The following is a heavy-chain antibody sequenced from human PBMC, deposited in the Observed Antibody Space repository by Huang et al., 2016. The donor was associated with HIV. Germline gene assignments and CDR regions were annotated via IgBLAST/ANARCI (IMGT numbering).Heavy chain of an antibody. CDR1: GFTFRDHH. CDR3: ARDTTTVAGLDF. J-gene: IGHJ4*02. V-gene: IGHV3-30*03. CDR2: ICLDGRNK. D-gene: IGHD6-19*01. Sequence: QVQLVESGGGVVQPGRSLRLFCSVSGFTFRDHHMHWVRQAPGKWVEWVAVICLDGRNKFYADCVRGRFTISRNKSKNILYLQLNSLTPADTSSYYCARDTTTVAGLDFWGQGALVTVSS.